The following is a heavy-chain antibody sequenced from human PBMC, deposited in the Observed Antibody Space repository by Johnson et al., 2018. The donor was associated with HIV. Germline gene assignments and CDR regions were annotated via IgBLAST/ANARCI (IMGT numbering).Heavy chain of an antibody. V-gene: IGHV3-30*03. CDR1: GFTFSSYW. J-gene: IGHJ3*02. CDR2: ISFDGLNK. Sequence: QVQLVESGGGLVKPGGSLRLSCAASGFTFSSYWMSWVRQAPGKGLEWVAVISFDGLNKNYADSVQGQFTISRDNSKNTLYLQMNSLRAEDTAVYYCARVRGRIAADAFDIWGQGTMVTVSS. D-gene: IGHD6-13*01. CDR3: ARVRGRIAADAFDI.